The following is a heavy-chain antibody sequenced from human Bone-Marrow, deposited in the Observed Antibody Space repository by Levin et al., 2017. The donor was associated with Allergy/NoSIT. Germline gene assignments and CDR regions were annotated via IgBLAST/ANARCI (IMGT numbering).Heavy chain of an antibody. CDR1: GFTFSSYG. Sequence: LSLTCAASGFTFSSYGMHWVRQAPGKGLEWVAVISYDGSNKYYADSVKGRFTISRDNSKNTLYLQMNSLRAEDTAVYYCAKDQMQWLVLYYFDYWGQGTLVTVSS. V-gene: IGHV3-30*18. CDR2: ISYDGSNK. J-gene: IGHJ4*02. D-gene: IGHD6-19*01. CDR3: AKDQMQWLVLYYFDY.